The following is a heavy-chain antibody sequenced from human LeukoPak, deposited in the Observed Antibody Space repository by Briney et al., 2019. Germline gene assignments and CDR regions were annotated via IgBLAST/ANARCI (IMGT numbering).Heavy chain of an antibody. CDR2: INHSGST. V-gene: IGHV4-34*01. D-gene: IGHD3-10*01. CDR3: ARVTRRYYYGSGSYPYFDY. J-gene: IGHJ4*02. CDR1: GGSFSGYY. Sequence: NTSETLSLTCAVYGGSFSGYYWSWIRQPPGKGLEWIGEINHSGSTNYNPFLKSRVTISVDTSKNQFSLKLSSVTAADTAVYYCARVTRRYYYGSGSYPYFDYWGQGTLVTVSS.